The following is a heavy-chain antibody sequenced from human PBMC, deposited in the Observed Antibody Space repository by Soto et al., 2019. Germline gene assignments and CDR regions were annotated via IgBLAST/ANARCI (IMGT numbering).Heavy chain of an antibody. V-gene: IGHV3-21*01. D-gene: IGHD6-19*01. Sequence: SLRLSCAASGFTFSSYSMNWVRQAPGKGLEWVSTISSSSSYIYYAGSVKGRFTISRDNAQNSLTLQMNGLRAEDTAVYYCARSQSSGWLDAFDVWGQGTMVTVSS. CDR2: ISSSSSYI. CDR1: GFTFSSYS. J-gene: IGHJ3*01. CDR3: ARSQSSGWLDAFDV.